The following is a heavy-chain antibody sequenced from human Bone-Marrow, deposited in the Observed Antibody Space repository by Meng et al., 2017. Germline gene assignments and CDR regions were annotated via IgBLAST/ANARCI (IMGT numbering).Heavy chain of an antibody. CDR3: ARDNLKDWFDP. CDR1: GGTFSSYA. CDR2: IIPIFGTA. J-gene: IGHJ5*02. V-gene: IGHV1-69*12. Sequence: QVPVVPSGAGGKNPGSSVKVSCKDSGGTFSSYAISWVRQAPGQGLEWMGGIIPIFGTANYAQKFQGRVTITADESTSTAYMELSSLRSEDTAVYYCARDNLKDWFDPWGQGTLVTVSS.